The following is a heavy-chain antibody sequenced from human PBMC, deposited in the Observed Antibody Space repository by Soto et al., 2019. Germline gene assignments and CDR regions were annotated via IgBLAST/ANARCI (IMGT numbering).Heavy chain of an antibody. D-gene: IGHD1-1*01. Sequence: QVQLVESGGGLVKPGGSLRLSCAASGFTFSDYYLSWIRQAPGKGLEWLSYISGSGSTIYYADSVRGRFTISRDNTRNSLYLHLNRLGADDTAVYYCARQGLGRSHNYFDPWGQGTLVTVSS. CDR1: GFTFSDYY. CDR3: ARQGLGRSHNYFDP. J-gene: IGHJ5*02. V-gene: IGHV3-11*01. CDR2: ISGSGSTI.